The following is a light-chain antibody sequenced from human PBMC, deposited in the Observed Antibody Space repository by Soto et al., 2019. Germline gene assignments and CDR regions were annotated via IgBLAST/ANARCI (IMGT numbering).Light chain of an antibody. Sequence: EIVLTQSPGTLSLSPGERATLSCRASQSVRTYLAWYQQKPGQAPRLLIYGGSTRATGIPDRFRGSGSGTDFTLTISRLEPEDFAVYYCQHYVNSRTFGQGTKVEIK. V-gene: IGKV3-20*01. CDR2: GGS. CDR1: QSVRTY. J-gene: IGKJ1*01. CDR3: QHYVNSRT.